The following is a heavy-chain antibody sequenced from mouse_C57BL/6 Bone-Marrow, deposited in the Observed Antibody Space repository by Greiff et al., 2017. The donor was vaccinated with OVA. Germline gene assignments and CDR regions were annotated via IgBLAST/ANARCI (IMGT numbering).Heavy chain of an antibody. V-gene: IGHV1-82*01. D-gene: IGHD1-1*01. CDR1: GYAFSSSW. CDR2: IYPGDGDT. Sequence: QVQLQQSGPELVKPGASVKISCKASGYAFSSSWMNWVKQRPGKGLEWIGRIYPGDGDTNYNGQFKGKATLTADKSSSTAYMQLSSLTSEDSAVYFWARRGVITTTIDYWGQGTTRTVSS. J-gene: IGHJ2*01. CDR3: ARRGVITTTIDY.